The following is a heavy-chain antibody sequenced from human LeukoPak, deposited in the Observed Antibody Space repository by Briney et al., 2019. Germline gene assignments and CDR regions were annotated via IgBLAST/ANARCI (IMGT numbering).Heavy chain of an antibody. CDR1: GFSFRDHG. CDR2: ITRGSAHI. CDR3: ARGALVGTVYFFDY. V-gene: IGHV3-21*01. Sequence: GGSLRLSCTTSGFSFRDHGITGVRQAPGKGLEWVSAITRGSAHIYYADSLKGRFTISGDHSTNSVHLQMNSLRVDDTAVYYCARGALVGTVYFFDYWGPGTVVTVSS. J-gene: IGHJ4*02. D-gene: IGHD1-26*01.